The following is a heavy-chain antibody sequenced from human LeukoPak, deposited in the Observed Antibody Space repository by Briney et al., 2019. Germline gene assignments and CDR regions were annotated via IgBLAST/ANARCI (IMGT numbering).Heavy chain of an antibody. CDR1: GGSISSSSYY. Sequence: SETLSLTCTVSGGSISSSSYYWGWIRQPPGKGLEWIGSIYYSGSTYYNPSLKSRVTISVDTPKNQFSLKLSSVTAADTAVYYCARVAVAVAGTGWSDPWGQGTLVTVSS. V-gene: IGHV4-39*07. CDR3: ARVAVAVAGTGWSDP. D-gene: IGHD6-19*01. J-gene: IGHJ5*02. CDR2: IYYSGST.